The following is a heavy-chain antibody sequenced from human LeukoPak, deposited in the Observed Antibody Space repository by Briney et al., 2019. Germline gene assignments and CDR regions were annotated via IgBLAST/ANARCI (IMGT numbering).Heavy chain of an antibody. D-gene: IGHD6-19*01. V-gene: IGHV3-23*01. Sequence: GGSLRLSCAASGFSFSIYAMSWVRQAPGQGLEWVSTFFSDTGKTDYKDSVKGGFTISRDTSKNTLYLQMNSLRAEDTAVYYCAKRGAGSGGLHHWGQGTLVTVSS. CDR3: AKRGAGSGGLHH. CDR2: FFSDTGKT. J-gene: IGHJ5*02. CDR1: GFSFSIYA.